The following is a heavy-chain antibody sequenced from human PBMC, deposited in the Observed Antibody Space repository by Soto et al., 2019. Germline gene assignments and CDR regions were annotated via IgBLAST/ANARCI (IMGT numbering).Heavy chain of an antibody. CDR2: ISSSSSYT. CDR3: ARGDSGWQGGWVDY. V-gene: IGHV3-11*05. D-gene: IGHD6-19*01. Sequence: QVQLVESGGGLVKPGGSLRLSCAASGFTFSDYYMSWIRQAPGKGLEWGSYISSSSSYTNYEDSVKGRFTISRDNAKNALYLQMNSLRAEDTAVYYCARGDSGWQGGWVDYWGQGTLVTVSS. J-gene: IGHJ4*02. CDR1: GFTFSDYY.